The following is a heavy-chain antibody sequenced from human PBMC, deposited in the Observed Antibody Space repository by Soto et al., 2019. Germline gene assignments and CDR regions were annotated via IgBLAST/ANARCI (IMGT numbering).Heavy chain of an antibody. D-gene: IGHD4-17*01. CDR1: GFTFSSYA. V-gene: IGHV3-23*01. Sequence: GGSLRLSCAASGFTFSSYAMSWVRQAPGKGLDWVSAISGSGGSTYYADSVKGRFTISRDNSKNTLYLQMNSLRAEDTAVYYCAKVRMTTVTPPYYYYGMDVWGQGTTVTVSS. J-gene: IGHJ6*02. CDR3: AKVRMTTVTPPYYYYGMDV. CDR2: ISGSGGST.